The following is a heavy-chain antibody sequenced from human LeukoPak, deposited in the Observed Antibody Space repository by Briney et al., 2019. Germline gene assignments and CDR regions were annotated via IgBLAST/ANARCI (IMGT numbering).Heavy chain of an antibody. Sequence: PSETLSLTCAVYGGSFSGYYWSWIRQPPGKGLEWIGEINHSGSTYYNPSLKSRVTISVDTSKNQFSLNLRSVTAADTAVYYCARSSGGDTTFDYWGQGTLVTVSS. CDR1: GGSFSGYY. D-gene: IGHD4-17*01. J-gene: IGHJ4*02. CDR2: INHSGST. V-gene: IGHV4-34*01. CDR3: ARSSGGDTTFDY.